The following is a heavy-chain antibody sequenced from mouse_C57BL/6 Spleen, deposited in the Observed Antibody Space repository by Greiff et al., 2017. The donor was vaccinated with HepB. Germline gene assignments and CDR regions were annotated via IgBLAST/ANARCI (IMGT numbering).Heavy chain of an antibody. V-gene: IGHV1-82*01. CDR1: GYAFSSSW. J-gene: IGHJ4*01. CDR2: IYPGDGDT. Sequence: VQLQQSGPELVKPGASVKISCKASGYAFSSSWMNWVKQRPGKGLEWIGRIYPGDGDTNYNGKFKGKATLTADKSSSTAYMQLRSLTSEDSAVYVCARDYYGSSYYAMDYWGQGTSVTVSS. D-gene: IGHD1-1*01. CDR3: ARDYYGSSYYAMDY.